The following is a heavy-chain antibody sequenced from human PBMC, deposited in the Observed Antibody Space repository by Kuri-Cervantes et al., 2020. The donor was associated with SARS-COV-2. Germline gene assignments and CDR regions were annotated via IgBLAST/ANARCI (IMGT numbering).Heavy chain of an antibody. CDR1: GGSISSSSYY. V-gene: IGHV4-39*01. J-gene: IGHJ5*02. CDR3: ARQMMSSITIFGVVITRNWFDP. D-gene: IGHD3-3*01. Sequence: SETLSLTCTVSGGSISSSSYYWGWIRQPPGKGLEWIGSIYYSGSTYYNPSLKSRVTISVDTSKNQFSLKLSSVTAADTAVYYCARQMMSSITIFGVVITRNWFDPWGQATLATVSS. CDR2: IYYSGST.